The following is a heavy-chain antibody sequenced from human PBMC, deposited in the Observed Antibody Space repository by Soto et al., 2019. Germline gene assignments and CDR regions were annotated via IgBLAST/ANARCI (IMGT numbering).Heavy chain of an antibody. V-gene: IGHV3-13*04. D-gene: IGHD1-26*01. Sequence: EVQLVESGGGLVQPGGSLRLSCAASGFTFSSYDMHWVRQATGKGLEWVSAIGTAGDTYYPGSVKGRFTISRENAKNSLYLQMNSLRAADTAVYYCARVGSYYGMDVWGQGTTVTVSS. CDR1: GFTFSSYD. J-gene: IGHJ6*02. CDR3: ARVGSYYGMDV. CDR2: IGTAGDT.